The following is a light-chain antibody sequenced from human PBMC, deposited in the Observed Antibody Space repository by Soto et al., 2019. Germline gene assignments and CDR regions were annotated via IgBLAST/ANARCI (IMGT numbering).Light chain of an antibody. Sequence: DVVMTQSPLSLPVILGQPASISCRSSQTLVYSDGNTYLNWFHQRPGQSPRRLIDQVSNRDPGVPARFSGSASGTYFTLTITSVEAEDFGVSYCMQGTHWPRTFGQGTKLEI. CDR3: MQGTHWPRT. V-gene: IGKV2-30*01. J-gene: IGKJ2*01. CDR1: QTLVYSDGNTY. CDR2: QVS.